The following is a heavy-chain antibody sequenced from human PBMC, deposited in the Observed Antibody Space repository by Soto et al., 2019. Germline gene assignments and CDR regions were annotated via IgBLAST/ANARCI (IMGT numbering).Heavy chain of an antibody. V-gene: IGHV1-69*01. CDR2: IIPIFGTA. CDR3: ARNRIAAHSVVVYGMDV. D-gene: IGHD6-6*01. Sequence: QVQLVQSGAEVKKPGSSVKVSCKASGGTFSSYAISWVRQAPGQGLEWMGGIIPIFGTANYAQKFQGRVTITADESTSTAYMELSSLRSEDTAVYYCARNRIAAHSVVVYGMDVWGQGTTVTVSS. CDR1: GGTFSSYA. J-gene: IGHJ6*02.